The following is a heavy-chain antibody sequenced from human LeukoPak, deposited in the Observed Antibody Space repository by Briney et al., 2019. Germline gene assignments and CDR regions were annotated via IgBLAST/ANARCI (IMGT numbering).Heavy chain of an antibody. V-gene: IGHV3-21*01. CDR2: ISSSSSYI. J-gene: IGHJ4*02. Sequence: GGSLRLSCAASGFTFTNYAMTWVRLAPGKGLEWVSSISSSSSYIYYADSVKGRFTISRDNAMNSLYLQMNSLRAEDTAVYYCARSDSSSWYSLHDYWGQGTLVTVSS. D-gene: IGHD6-13*01. CDR3: ARSDSSSWYSLHDY. CDR1: GFTFTNYA.